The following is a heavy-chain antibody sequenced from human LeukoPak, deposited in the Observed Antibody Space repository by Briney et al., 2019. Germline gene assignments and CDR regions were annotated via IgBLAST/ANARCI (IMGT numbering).Heavy chain of an antibody. V-gene: IGHV3-21*01. D-gene: IGHD5-18*01. CDR1: GFTFSSYS. J-gene: IGHJ5*02. CDR3: AREFQRGYSYGYDH. Sequence: GGSLRLSCAASGFTFSSYSMNWVRQAPGKGLEWVSSISSSSSYIYYADSVKGRFTISRDNAKNSLYLQMNSLRAEDTAVYYCAREFQRGYSYGYDHWGQGTLVTVSS. CDR2: ISSSSSYI.